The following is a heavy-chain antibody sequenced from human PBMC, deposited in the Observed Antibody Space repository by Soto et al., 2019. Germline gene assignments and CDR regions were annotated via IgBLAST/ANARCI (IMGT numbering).Heavy chain of an antibody. J-gene: IGHJ6*02. CDR1: GFSVSSNY. CDR3: ARDRARGATTPLYYYYYGMDV. D-gene: IGHD1-26*01. V-gene: IGHV3-53*01. Sequence: HPGGSLRLSCAASGFSVSSNYMSWVRQAPGKGLEWVSVIYSGGSTYYADSVKGRFTISRDNSKDTLYLQINSLRAEDTAVYYCARDRARGATTPLYYYYYGMDVWGQGTTVTVSS. CDR2: IYSGGST.